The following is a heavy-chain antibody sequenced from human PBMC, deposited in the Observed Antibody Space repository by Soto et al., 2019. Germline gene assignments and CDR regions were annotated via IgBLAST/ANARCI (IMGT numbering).Heavy chain of an antibody. D-gene: IGHD2-21*01. CDR2: INSDGSST. Sequence: GGSLRLSCAASGFTFNNFAMNWVRQAPGKGLVWVSRINSDGSSTSYADSVKGRFTISRDNAKNTLYLQMNSLRAEDTAVYYCASVIPLGYWGQGTLVTVSS. CDR3: ASVIPLGY. V-gene: IGHV3-74*01. J-gene: IGHJ4*02. CDR1: GFTFNNFA.